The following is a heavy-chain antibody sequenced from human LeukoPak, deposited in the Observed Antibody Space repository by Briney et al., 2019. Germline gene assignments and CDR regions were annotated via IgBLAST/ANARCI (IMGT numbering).Heavy chain of an antibody. D-gene: IGHD3-10*01. V-gene: IGHV3-13*05. CDR3: ARDRGTGFDY. CDR2: IGTAGDP. CDR1: GFTFSYYD. Sequence: GGSLRLSCVASGFTFSYYDMHWVRQDTGKGLEWVSGIGTAGDPSYPGSVKGRFTISRDNAKNSLYLQMNSLRAGDTAVYYCARDRGTGFDYWGQGTLVTVSS. J-gene: IGHJ4*02.